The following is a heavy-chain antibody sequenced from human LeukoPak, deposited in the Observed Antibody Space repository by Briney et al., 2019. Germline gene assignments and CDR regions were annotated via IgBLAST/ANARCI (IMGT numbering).Heavy chain of an antibody. D-gene: IGHD2-2*01. CDR1: GYTFTGYY. CDR3: ARDPAPGRIVVVPAAMGV. Sequence: ASVKVSCKASGYTFTGYYMHWVRQAPGQGLEWMGWINPNSGGTNYAQKFQGRVTVTRDTSISTAYMELRSLRSDDTAVYYCARDPAPGRIVVVPAAMGVWGQGTLVTVSS. CDR2: INPNSGGT. J-gene: IGHJ4*02. V-gene: IGHV1-2*02.